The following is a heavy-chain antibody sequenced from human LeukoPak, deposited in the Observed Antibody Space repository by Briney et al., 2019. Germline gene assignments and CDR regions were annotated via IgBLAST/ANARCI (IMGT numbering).Heavy chain of an antibody. CDR3: SRVLYILRYFDY. CDR2: ISGSGDST. CDR1: GFTLRSYV. J-gene: IGHJ6*04. Sequence: GVSLRLSCVASGFTLRSYVMNWVRQTPGKGLEWVSSISGSGDSTFYADSVKGRFSISRDNSKNTLYLQVNGLRTEDTAVYYCSRVLYILRYFDYWGKGTTVTISS. V-gene: IGHV3-23*01. D-gene: IGHD3-9*01.